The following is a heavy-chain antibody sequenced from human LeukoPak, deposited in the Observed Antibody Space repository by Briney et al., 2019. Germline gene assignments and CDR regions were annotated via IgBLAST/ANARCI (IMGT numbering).Heavy chain of an antibody. Sequence: GGSLRLSCAASGFTFSSYWMSWVRQAPGKGLEWVANIKQDGSEKYYVDSVKGRFTISRDNAKNSLYLQMNSLRAEDTAVYYCARVVGVLLWFGELLSLGGMDVWGQGTMVTVSS. CDR3: ARVVGVLLWFGELLSLGGMDV. D-gene: IGHD3-10*01. V-gene: IGHV3-7*01. CDR2: IKQDGSEK. CDR1: GFTFSSYW. J-gene: IGHJ6*02.